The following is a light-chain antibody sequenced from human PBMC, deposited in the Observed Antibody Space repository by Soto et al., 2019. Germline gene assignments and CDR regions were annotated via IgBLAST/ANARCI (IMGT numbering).Light chain of an antibody. CDR2: EVN. J-gene: IGLJ2*01. V-gene: IGLV2-14*01. CDR3: SSFTNSGTVV. CDR1: SSDVGGHNY. Sequence: QSALTQPASVSGSPGQSITISCTGTSSDVGGHNYVSWYQQHPGKAPKNMIYEVNNGPSGVSDRFSGSKSGNTASLTISGLLAEDEAYYYCSSFTNSGTVVFGGGTKLTVL.